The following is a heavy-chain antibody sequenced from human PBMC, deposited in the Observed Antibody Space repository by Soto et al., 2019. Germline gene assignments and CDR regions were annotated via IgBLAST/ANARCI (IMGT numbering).Heavy chain of an antibody. CDR3: ARDGDSSSFLY. J-gene: IGHJ3*01. V-gene: IGHV1-18*01. D-gene: IGHD6-6*01. CDR2: ISAYNRNT. CDR1: GYTFTTYD. Sequence: QVQLVQSGAEVKKPGASVKVSCKASGYTFTTYDISWVRQAPGPGLEWMGWISAYNRNTTDEQKLQGRDTMTPDTSASTCYMELRSLRSDDTAVYYCARDGDSSSFLYWGQGTMVTVSS.